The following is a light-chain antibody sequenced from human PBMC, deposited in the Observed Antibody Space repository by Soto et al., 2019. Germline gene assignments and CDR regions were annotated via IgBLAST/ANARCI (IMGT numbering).Light chain of an antibody. CDR1: QSISSW. CDR3: QQYITYWT. Sequence: DIQLTQSPSTLSASVGDRVTITCRASQSISSWLAWYQQKPGKAPKLLIYAASSLQSGVPSRFSGSGSGTEFTLTISSLQPDDFATYYCQQYITYWTFGQGTKVDIK. J-gene: IGKJ1*01. CDR2: AAS. V-gene: IGKV1-5*01.